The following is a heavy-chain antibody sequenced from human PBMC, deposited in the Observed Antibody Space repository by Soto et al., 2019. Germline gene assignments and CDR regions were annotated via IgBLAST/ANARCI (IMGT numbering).Heavy chain of an antibody. CDR1: GYTFTSYD. J-gene: IGHJ4*02. D-gene: IGHD6-13*01. CDR3: ARGLSIAAAVDY. V-gene: IGHV1-8*01. Sequence: ASVKVSCKASGYTFTSYDINWVRQATGQGLEGMGWMNPNSGNTGYAQKFQGRVTMTRNTSISTAYMELSSLRSEDTAVYYCARGLSIAAAVDYWGQGTLVTVSS. CDR2: MNPNSGNT.